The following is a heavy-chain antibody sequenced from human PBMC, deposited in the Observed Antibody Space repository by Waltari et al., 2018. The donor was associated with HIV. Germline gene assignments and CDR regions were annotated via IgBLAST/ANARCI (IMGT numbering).Heavy chain of an antibody. CDR3: ARERATVSEGAYGMDV. CDR1: GFIVSSNY. Sequence: EMQLVESGGGLIQWGGSLRLSCEASGFIVSSNYMSWVRQAPGKGWVLQAPGKVLEWVSFIYSDGRKYYAGSVKDRFTVSRDNSKNTLFLQMNRLRAEDTAVYYCARERATVSEGAYGMDVWGQGATVTVSS. J-gene: IGHJ6*02. CDR2: IYSDGRK. D-gene: IGHD4-17*01. V-gene: IGHV3-53*01.